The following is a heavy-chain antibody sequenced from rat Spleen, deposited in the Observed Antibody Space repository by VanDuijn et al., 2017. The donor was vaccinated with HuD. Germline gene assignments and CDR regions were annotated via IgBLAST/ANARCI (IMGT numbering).Heavy chain of an antibody. V-gene: IGHV5-7*01. Sequence: EVQLVESGGGLVQPGRSLKLSCAASGFTFSDYNMAWVRQAPKKGLEWVATISYDGSSSYYRDSVKGRFTISRDNAKSTLCLQMDSLRSEDTATYYCARHNSGYGVMDAWGQGASVTVSS. CDR3: ARHNSGYGVMDA. CDR2: ISYDGSSS. J-gene: IGHJ4*01. D-gene: IGHD4-3*01. CDR1: GFTFSDYN.